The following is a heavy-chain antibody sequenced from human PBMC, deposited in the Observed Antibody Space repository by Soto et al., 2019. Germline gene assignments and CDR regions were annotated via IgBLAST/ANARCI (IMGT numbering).Heavy chain of an antibody. J-gene: IGHJ3*02. Sequence: EVQLVESGGGLVKPGGSLRLSCAASGFTFSHAWMSWVRQAPGKGLEWVGRIKRKTDGGTTDYAAPVKGRFTISRDDSKNTLYPQMRSLKTEDTAVYYCTPLFGVVISDAFDIWGQGTMVTVSS. V-gene: IGHV3-15*01. CDR1: GFTFSHAW. CDR3: TPLFGVVISDAFDI. CDR2: IKRKTDGGTT. D-gene: IGHD3-3*01.